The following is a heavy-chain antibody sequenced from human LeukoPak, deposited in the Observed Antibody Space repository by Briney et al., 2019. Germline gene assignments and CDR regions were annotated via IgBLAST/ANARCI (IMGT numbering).Heavy chain of an antibody. CDR1: GGPFSVYF. Sequence: EASETLSLTCAVSGGPFSVYFPSWIRQSSGKGLEWIVEIHNSGTTNYDPSVNSRVTISEDTSKNQFYLNLSSVTVADTAVYYCARRYYYNLGSFPFDFWGQGTLVTVSS. CDR2: IHNSGTT. J-gene: IGHJ4*02. V-gene: IGHV4-34*01. D-gene: IGHD3-10*01. CDR3: ARRYYYNLGSFPFDF.